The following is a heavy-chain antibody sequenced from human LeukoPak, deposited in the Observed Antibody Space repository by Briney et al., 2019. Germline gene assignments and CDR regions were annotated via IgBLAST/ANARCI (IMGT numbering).Heavy chain of an antibody. Sequence: SETLSLTCTVSGGPISSSSYYWRWIRQPPGKGLEWIGSIYYSGSTYYNPSLKSRVTISVDTSKNQFSLNLSSVTAADTAVYYCARLYYDSSGYYQICYFDYWGQGTLVTVSS. D-gene: IGHD3-22*01. J-gene: IGHJ4*02. CDR2: IYYSGST. CDR1: GGPISSSSYY. V-gene: IGHV4-39*01. CDR3: ARLYYDSSGYYQICYFDY.